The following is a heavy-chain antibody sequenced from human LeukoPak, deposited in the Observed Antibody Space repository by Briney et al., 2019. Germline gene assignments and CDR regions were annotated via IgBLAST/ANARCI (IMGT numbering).Heavy chain of an antibody. CDR2: IIPIFGTA. V-gene: IGHV1-69*13. CDR1: GGTFSSYA. CDR3: ARANTPYSRHCGYEYYFDY. J-gene: IGHJ4*02. Sequence: GASVKVSCKASGGTFSSYAISWVRQAPGQGLEWMGGIIPIFGTANYAQKFQGRVTITADESTSTAYMELSSLRSEDTAVYYCARANTPYSRHCGYEYYFDYWGQGTLVTVSS. D-gene: IGHD5-12*01.